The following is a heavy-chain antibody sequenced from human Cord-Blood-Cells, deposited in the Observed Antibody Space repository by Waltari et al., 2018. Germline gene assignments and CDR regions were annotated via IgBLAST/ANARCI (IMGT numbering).Heavy chain of an antibody. D-gene: IGHD1-20*01. V-gene: IGHV1-2*02. CDR1: GYTFTGYY. CDR2: CNPNSGGT. CDR3: ASGVAGITGTDAFDI. J-gene: IGHJ3*02. Sequence: QVQLVQSGAEVKKPGASVKVSCQAPGYTFTGYYMHWVRQPPGQGLEWMGWCNPNSGGTNYAQKFQGRVTMTRDTSISTAYMELSRLRTDDTAVYYCASGVAGITGTDAFDIWGQGTMVTVSS.